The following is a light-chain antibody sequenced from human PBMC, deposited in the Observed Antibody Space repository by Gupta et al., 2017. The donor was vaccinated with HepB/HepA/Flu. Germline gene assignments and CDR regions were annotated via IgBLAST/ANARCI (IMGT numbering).Light chain of an antibody. V-gene: IGKV3-11*01. CDR2: DAY. CDR3: QQRSKWL. CDR1: KSVSSY. J-gene: IGKJ4*02. Sequence: EIVLTQSPATLSFSTGERATLSCRASKSVSSYLAWYQQKPGQAPRLIIYDAYNRGTGSKDRFSGSGAVKDFTLTSRRREYEDFEGYDGQQRSKWLFGGGTKVEIK.